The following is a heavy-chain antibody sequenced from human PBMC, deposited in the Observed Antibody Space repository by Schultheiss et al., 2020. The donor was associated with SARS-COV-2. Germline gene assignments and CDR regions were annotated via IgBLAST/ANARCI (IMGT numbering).Heavy chain of an antibody. D-gene: IGHD2-2*01. V-gene: IGHV3-23*03. CDR1: GFTFSSYA. Sequence: GGSLRLSCAASGFTFSSYAMSWVRQAPGKGLEWVSVIYSGGSTYYADSVKGRFTISRDNSKNTLYLQMNSLRAEDTAVYYCAKQSRKAVCDYWGQGTLVTVSS. CDR2: IYSGGST. CDR3: AKQSRKAVCDY. J-gene: IGHJ4*02.